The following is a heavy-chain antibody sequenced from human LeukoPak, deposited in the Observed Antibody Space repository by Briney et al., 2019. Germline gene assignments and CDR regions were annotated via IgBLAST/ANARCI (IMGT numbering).Heavy chain of an antibody. CDR2: ISSSSSTI. Sequence: GGTLRLSCAASGFTFSSYSMNWVRQAPGKGLEWVSYISSSSSTIYYADSVKGRFTISRDNAKNSLYLQMNSLRAEDTAVYYCARDLWGIFGVVKFDYWGQGTLVTVSS. D-gene: IGHD3-3*01. V-gene: IGHV3-48*04. J-gene: IGHJ4*02. CDR3: ARDLWGIFGVVKFDY. CDR1: GFTFSSYS.